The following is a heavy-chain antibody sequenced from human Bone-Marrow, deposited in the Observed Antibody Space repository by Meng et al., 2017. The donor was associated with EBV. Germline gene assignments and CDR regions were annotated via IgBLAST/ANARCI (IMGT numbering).Heavy chain of an antibody. CDR3: ARVAYDQGWFDP. CDR1: GTTLTSDT. D-gene: IGHD2-21*01. CDR2: INADNGNT. V-gene: IGHV1-3*01. J-gene: IGHJ5*02. Sequence: VQSEVVVQMPGGSLKFAGKPSGTTLTSDTIPWVRQAPGHRLGWMGWINADNGNTRYSQKFQGRVTMTRDTSATTAYMELSSLRSEDTAVYYCARVAYDQGWFDPWGQGTLVTVSS.